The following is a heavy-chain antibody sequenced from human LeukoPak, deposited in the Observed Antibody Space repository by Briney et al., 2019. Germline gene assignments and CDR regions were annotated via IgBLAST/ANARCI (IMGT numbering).Heavy chain of an antibody. J-gene: IGHJ3*02. CDR1: GGSFSGYY. CDR2: INHSGST. V-gene: IGHV4-34*01. D-gene: IGHD1-20*01. CDR3: ARALNWTPRRAFDI. Sequence: PSETLSLTCAVYGGSFSGYYWSWLRQPPGKGLEWIGEINHSGSTNYNPSLESRVTISVDTSKNQFSLKLSSVTAADTAVYYCARALNWTPRRAFDIWGQGTMVTVSS.